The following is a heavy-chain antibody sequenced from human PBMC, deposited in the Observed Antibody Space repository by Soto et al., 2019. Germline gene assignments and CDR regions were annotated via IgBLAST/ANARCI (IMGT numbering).Heavy chain of an antibody. CDR3: AKDPSYDFWSGYYPNVGY. CDR2: ISGSGGST. CDR1: GFTFSSYA. V-gene: IGHV3-23*01. J-gene: IGHJ4*02. Sequence: EVQLLESGGGLVQPGGSLRLSCAASGFTFSSYAMSWVRQAPGKGLEWVSAISGSGGSTYYADSVKGRFTISRDNSKNTLYLQMNSLRAEDTAVYYCAKDPSYDFWSGYYPNVGYWGQGTLVTVSS. D-gene: IGHD3-3*01.